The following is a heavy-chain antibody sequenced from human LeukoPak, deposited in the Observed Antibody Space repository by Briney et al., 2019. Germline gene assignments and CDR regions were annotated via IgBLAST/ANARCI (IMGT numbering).Heavy chain of an antibody. Sequence: GSLRLSCAGSGVTVSYNYMSWVRQPPGKGLEWVSVIYSGGRTYYADSVGGRYTISRDNSKNTLYLQMNSLRAEDTAVYYCAARIAMAGTISFDYWGQGTLVTVSS. V-gene: IGHV3-66*01. CDR1: GVTVSYNY. CDR2: IYSGGRT. CDR3: AARIAMAGTISFDY. D-gene: IGHD6-19*01. J-gene: IGHJ4*02.